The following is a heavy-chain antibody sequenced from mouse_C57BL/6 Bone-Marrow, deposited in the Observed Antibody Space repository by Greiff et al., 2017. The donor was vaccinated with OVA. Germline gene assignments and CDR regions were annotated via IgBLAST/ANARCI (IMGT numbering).Heavy chain of an antibody. Sequence: QVQLKQPGAELVKPGASVKMSCKASGYTFTSYWITWVKQRPGQGLEWIGDIYPGSGSTNYNEKFKRKATLPVDTSSSTAYLQLSSLTSEDSAVYYCARILGYAMDYWGQGTSVTVSS. J-gene: IGHJ4*01. D-gene: IGHD1-1*01. CDR1: GYTFTSYW. CDR2: IYPGSGST. V-gene: IGHV1-55*01. CDR3: ARILGYAMDY.